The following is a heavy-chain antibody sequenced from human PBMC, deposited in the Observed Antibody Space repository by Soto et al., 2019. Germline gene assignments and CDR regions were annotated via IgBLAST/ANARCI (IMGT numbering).Heavy chain of an antibody. Sequence: GGSLRLSCAASGFTFSSYAMSWVRQAPGKGLEWVSAISGSGGSTYYADSVKGRFTISRDNSKNTLYLQMNSLRAEDTAVYYCARDPVCSGGSCYNYWGQGTLVTVSS. CDR2: ISGSGGST. V-gene: IGHV3-23*01. J-gene: IGHJ4*02. D-gene: IGHD2-15*01. CDR3: ARDPVCSGGSCYNY. CDR1: GFTFSSYA.